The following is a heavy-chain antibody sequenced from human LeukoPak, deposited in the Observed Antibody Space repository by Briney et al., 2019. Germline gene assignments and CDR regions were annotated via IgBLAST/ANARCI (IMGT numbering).Heavy chain of an antibody. J-gene: IGHJ3*02. D-gene: IGHD4-17*01. V-gene: IGHV1-18*01. CDR2: ISAYNGNT. CDR3: ARELSGYGDYDAFDI. CDR1: GYTFTSYG. Sequence: ASVKVSCKASGYTFTSYGISWVRQAPGQGLEWMGWISAYNGNTNYAQKLQGRVTMTTDTSTSTAYMELRSLRSDDTAVYYCARELSGYGDYDAFDIWGQGTMVTVPS.